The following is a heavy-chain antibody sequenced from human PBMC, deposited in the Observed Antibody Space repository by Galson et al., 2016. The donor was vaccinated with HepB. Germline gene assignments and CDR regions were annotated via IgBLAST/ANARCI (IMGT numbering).Heavy chain of an antibody. V-gene: IGHV3-53*01. D-gene: IGHD2-15*01. J-gene: IGHJ6*02. CDR2: IYSGGSS. CDR1: GFTVSRNY. CDR3: ARDQDQFFGLDV. Sequence: SLRLSCAASGFTVSRNYMTWVRQSPGKGLEWVAVIYSGGSSYYADSVQGRFTISRDTSKNTLSLQMKSLRVEDTAIYYCARDQDQFFGLDVWGQGTTVTVSS.